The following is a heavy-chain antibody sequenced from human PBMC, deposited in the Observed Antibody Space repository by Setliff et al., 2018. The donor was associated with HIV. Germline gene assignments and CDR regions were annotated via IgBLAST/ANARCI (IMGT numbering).Heavy chain of an antibody. CDR3: ARGVIYGLFEN. CDR1: GDNFHSNA. D-gene: IGHD3-16*01. CDR2: IIPALGEP. Sequence: ASVKVSCKTSGDNFHSNAINWVRQAPGQGLEWMGSIIPALGEPHYAKRFQGSLTITTYESTTPGYMELNSLTYEYTAADYCARGVIYGLFENWGPGTLGTVSS. V-gene: IGHV1-69*11. J-gene: IGHJ4*02.